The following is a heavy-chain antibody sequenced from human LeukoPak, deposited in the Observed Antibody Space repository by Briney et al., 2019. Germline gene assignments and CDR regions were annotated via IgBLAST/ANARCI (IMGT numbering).Heavy chain of an antibody. CDR1: GFAFSFFA. D-gene: IGHD6-13*01. CDR3: TRDLTGSTWSENDY. Sequence: GGSLRLSCTASGFAFSFFAMSWLRQPPGKGLEWVSVIYSGDRTYYADSVKGRFTISRDTSKNTLYLQMNNLRADDTAMYYCTRDLTGSTWSENDYWGQGTLVTISS. V-gene: IGHV3-53*01. J-gene: IGHJ4*02. CDR2: IYSGDRT.